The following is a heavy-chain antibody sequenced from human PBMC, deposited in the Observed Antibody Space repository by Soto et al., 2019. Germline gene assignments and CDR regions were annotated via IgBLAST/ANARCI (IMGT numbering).Heavy chain of an antibody. D-gene: IGHD3-22*01. CDR1: GFTFSSYA. V-gene: IGHV3-30-3*01. Sequence: GGSLRLSCAASGFTFSSYAIHWVRQAPGKGLEWVAVISYDGSNKYYADSVKGRFTISRDNSKNTLYLQMNSLRAEDTAVYYCAREKGYDSSGYYYAPSWYYGMDVWGQGTTVTVSS. CDR3: AREKGYDSSGYYYAPSWYYGMDV. CDR2: ISYDGSNK. J-gene: IGHJ6*02.